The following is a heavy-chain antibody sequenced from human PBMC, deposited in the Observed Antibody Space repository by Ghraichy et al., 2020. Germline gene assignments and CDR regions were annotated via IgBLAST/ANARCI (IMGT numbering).Heavy chain of an antibody. V-gene: IGHV1-8*01. CDR3: ARYARYCSGGSCSHYYYGMDV. D-gene: IGHD2-15*01. CDR2: MNPNSGNT. CDR1: GYTFTSYD. J-gene: IGHJ6*02. Sequence: ASVKVSCKASGYTFTSYDINWVRQATGQGLEWMGWMNPNSGNTGYAQKFQGRVTMTRNTSISTAYMELSSLRSEDTAVYYCARYARYCSGGSCSHYYYGMDVWGQGTTVTVSS.